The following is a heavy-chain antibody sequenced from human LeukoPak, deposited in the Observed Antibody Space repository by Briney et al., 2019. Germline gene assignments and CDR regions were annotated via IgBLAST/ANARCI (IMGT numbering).Heavy chain of an antibody. V-gene: IGHV3-13*04. CDR1: GFTFGRYN. CDR3: ARVASSGSVGAFDI. D-gene: IGHD6-19*01. Sequence: PGGSLRLSCAASGFTFGRYNMHWVRQATGKGLEWVSGIGTADDTYYPGSVKGRFTISRENAKNSLYLQMNSLRAGDTAVYYCARVASSGSVGAFDIWGQGTMVTVSS. CDR2: IGTADDT. J-gene: IGHJ3*02.